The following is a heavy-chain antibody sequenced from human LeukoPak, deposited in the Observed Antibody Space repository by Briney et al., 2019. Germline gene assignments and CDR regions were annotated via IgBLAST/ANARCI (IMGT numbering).Heavy chain of an antibody. D-gene: IGHD3-3*01. CDR3: ARQGRFLEWSGWFDP. CDR2: INHSGST. V-gene: IGHV4-34*01. Sequence: SETLSLTCAVYGGSFSGYYWSWIRQPPGKGLEWIGEINHSGSTNYNPSLKSRVTISVDTSKNQFSLKLSSVTAADTAVYYCARQGRFLEWSGWFDPWGQGTLVTVSS. CDR1: GGSFSGYY. J-gene: IGHJ5*02.